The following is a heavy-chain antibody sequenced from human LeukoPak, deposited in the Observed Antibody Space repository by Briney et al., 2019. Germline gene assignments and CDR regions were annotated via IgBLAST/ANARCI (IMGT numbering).Heavy chain of an antibody. CDR2: ISWNSGSI. J-gene: IGHJ5*02. D-gene: IGHD5-18*01. Sequence: GRSLRLSCAASGFTFDDYAMHWVRQAPGKGLEWVSGISWNSGSIGYADSVKGRFTISRDNAKNSLYLQMNSLRAEDTALYYCAKDGKPTAMVTLGWFDPWGQGTLVTVSS. V-gene: IGHV3-9*01. CDR3: AKDGKPTAMVTLGWFDP. CDR1: GFTFDDYA.